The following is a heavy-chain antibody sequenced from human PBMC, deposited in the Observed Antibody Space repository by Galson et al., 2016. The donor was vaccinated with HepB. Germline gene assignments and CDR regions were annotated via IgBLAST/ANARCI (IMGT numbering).Heavy chain of an antibody. Sequence: SVKVSCKASGYTFTSYAMHWVRQAPGQRLEWMGWINTGNGNTKYSEKFQGRVTITRDTSARTAYMQLSNLRSEDTAVYYCAREKKAQWLAPAGYWGQGTLVTVSS. D-gene: IGHD6-19*01. CDR1: GYTFTSYA. CDR3: AREKKAQWLAPAGY. CDR2: INTGNGNT. V-gene: IGHV1-3*04. J-gene: IGHJ4*02.